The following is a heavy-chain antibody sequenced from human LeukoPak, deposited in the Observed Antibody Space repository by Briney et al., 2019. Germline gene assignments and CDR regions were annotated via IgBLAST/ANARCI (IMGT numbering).Heavy chain of an antibody. CDR1: GGSISSSSYY. D-gene: IGHD3-22*01. Sequence: SETLSLTCTVSGGSISSSSYYWGWIRQPPGKGLEWIGSIYYSGSTYYNPSLKSRVTISVDTSKNQFSLKLSSVTAADTAVYYCARDPLTMIVVVPSTSGAFDIWGQGTMVTVSS. J-gene: IGHJ3*02. CDR2: IYYSGST. V-gene: IGHV4-39*07. CDR3: ARDPLTMIVVVPSTSGAFDI.